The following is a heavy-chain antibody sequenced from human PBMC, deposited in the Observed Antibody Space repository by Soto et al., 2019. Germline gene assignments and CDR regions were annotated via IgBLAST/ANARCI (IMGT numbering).Heavy chain of an antibody. CDR1: GSPFSNLH. D-gene: IGHD6-19*01. CDR3: VRVPYNNGWYPDY. V-gene: IGHV3-72*01. Sequence: EGQRVASGVALSQPGGSLSPSCKASGSPFSNLHMNWVRQAQGKDLEGVARIRNKAASYTTHYAASGKGRFTASTDDSKSSLYLQMNSLRTEDTGVYFCVRVPYNNGWYPDYWGRGTLVTVSS. J-gene: IGHJ4*02. CDR2: IRNKAASYTT.